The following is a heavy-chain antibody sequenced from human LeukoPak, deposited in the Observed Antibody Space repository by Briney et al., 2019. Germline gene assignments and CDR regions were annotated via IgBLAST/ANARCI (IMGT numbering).Heavy chain of an antibody. J-gene: IGHJ4*02. V-gene: IGHV3-11*01. Sequence: GGSLRLSCAASGFTFSDYYMNWIRQAPGKGLEWVSYISTSGSTKYYADSVKGRFTMSRDNAKNSLYLQMNSLRAEDTAVYYYARNMVRGVIFPLGYWGQGILVTVSS. D-gene: IGHD3-10*01. CDR3: ARNMVRGVIFPLGY. CDR2: ISTSGSTK. CDR1: GFTFSDYY.